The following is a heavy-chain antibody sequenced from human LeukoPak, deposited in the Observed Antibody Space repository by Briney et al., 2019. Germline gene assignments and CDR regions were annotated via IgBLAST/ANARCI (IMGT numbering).Heavy chain of an antibody. D-gene: IGHD5-24*01. Sequence: GGSLRLSCAASGFTFSSYGMSWVRQAPGKGLEWVSAISGSGGSTYYADSVRGRLTISRDNAKNSLYLQMNSLRAEDTAVYYCARLMATKRGAFDIWGQGTMVTVSS. CDR1: GFTFSSYG. J-gene: IGHJ3*02. V-gene: IGHV3-23*01. CDR2: ISGSGGST. CDR3: ARLMATKRGAFDI.